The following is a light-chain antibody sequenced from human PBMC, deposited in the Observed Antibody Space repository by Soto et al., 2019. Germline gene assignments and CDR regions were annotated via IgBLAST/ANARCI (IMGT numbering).Light chain of an antibody. Sequence: IQLTQSPSSLSASVGDRATITCRASQGMSSYLAWYQQKPGKAPKLLISAATTLQSGVPSRFSGSGSGTDFTLTISSLQPEDFASYYCQQLDSYPITFGQGTRLEIK. CDR3: QQLDSYPIT. CDR1: QGMSSY. CDR2: AAT. J-gene: IGKJ5*01. V-gene: IGKV1-9*01.